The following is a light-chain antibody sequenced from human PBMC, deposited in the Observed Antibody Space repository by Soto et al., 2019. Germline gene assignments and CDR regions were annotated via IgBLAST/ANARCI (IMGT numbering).Light chain of an antibody. J-gene: IGLJ2*01. Sequence: QSALTQPASVSGSPGQSITISCTGTSSDVGGYNYISWYQQNPGKAPKLMIYEVSTRPSGVSNRFSGSKSGNTATLTISGLQAEDEADYYCNSYTSTSTNVIFGGGTKLTV. CDR2: EVS. CDR1: SSDVGGYNY. CDR3: NSYTSTSTNVI. V-gene: IGLV2-14*01.